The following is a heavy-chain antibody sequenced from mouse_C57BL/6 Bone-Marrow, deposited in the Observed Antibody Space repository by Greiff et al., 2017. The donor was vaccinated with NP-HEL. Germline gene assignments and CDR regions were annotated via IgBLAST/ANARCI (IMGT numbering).Heavy chain of an antibody. CDR3: ARHGDYFGSIYGYFDV. J-gene: IGHJ1*03. CDR2: FYPGSGSI. Sequence: VQLQESGAELVKPGASVKLSCKASGYTFTEYTIHWVKQRSGQGLEWIGWFYPGSGSIKYNEKFKDKATLTAEKSSSTVYIDLSRLTSEDSAVYFCARHGDYFGSIYGYFDVWGTGTTVTVSS. CDR1: GYTFTEYT. D-gene: IGHD1-1*01. V-gene: IGHV1-62-2*01.